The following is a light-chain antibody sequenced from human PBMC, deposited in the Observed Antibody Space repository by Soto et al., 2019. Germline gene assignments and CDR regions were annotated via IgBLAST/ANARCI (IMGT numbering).Light chain of an antibody. CDR2: EVS. Sequence: QSVLTQPASVSGSPGQSITISCTGTSSDVGGYNYVSWYQQHPGKAPKLMIYEVSNRPSGVSNRFSGSKSGNTASLTISGLQPEDEADYYCSSYTSSSTHVVFGGGTKLTV. V-gene: IGLV2-14*01. J-gene: IGLJ2*01. CDR1: SSDVGGYNY. CDR3: SSYTSSSTHVV.